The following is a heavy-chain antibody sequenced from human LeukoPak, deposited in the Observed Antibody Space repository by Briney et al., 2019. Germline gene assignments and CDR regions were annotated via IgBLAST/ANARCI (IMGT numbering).Heavy chain of an antibody. V-gene: IGHV1-46*01. Sequence: ASVKVSCMASGYTFTSYYMHWVRQAPGQGLEWMGIINPSGGSTSYAQKFQGRVTMTRDTSTSTVYMELSSLRSEDTAVYYCARAYSSGWYLDYWGQGTLVTVSS. CDR2: INPSGGST. D-gene: IGHD6-19*01. CDR1: GYTFTSYY. J-gene: IGHJ4*02. CDR3: ARAYSSGWYLDY.